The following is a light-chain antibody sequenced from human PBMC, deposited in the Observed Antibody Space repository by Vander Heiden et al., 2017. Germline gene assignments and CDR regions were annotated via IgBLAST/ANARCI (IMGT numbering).Light chain of an antibody. V-gene: IGKV1-16*02. CDR2: AAS. CDR1: QGIHNY. Sequence: IQMTQSPSSLPASVGDSVTITCRAGQGIHNYLAWFQQKPGKAPKSLLYAASSLQSGVPSKFSGSGSGTDFTLTISSQLPEDFATYYWQQENSCPLTFGGGTKVEIK. J-gene: IGKJ4*01. CDR3: QQENSCPLT.